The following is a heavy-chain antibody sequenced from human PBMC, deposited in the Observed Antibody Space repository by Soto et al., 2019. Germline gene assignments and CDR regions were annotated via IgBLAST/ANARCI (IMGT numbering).Heavy chain of an antibody. D-gene: IGHD6-6*01. CDR1: GGSVSSGSYY. Sequence: QVQLQESGPGLVKPSETLSLTCTVSGGSVSSGSYYWSWIRQPPGKGLEWIGYIYYSGSTNYNPSRKSRVTISVDTSKNQFSLKLSSVTAADTAVYYCARDDSSSVAWGQGTLVTVSS. CDR3: ARDDSSSVA. CDR2: IYYSGST. V-gene: IGHV4-61*01. J-gene: IGHJ5*02.